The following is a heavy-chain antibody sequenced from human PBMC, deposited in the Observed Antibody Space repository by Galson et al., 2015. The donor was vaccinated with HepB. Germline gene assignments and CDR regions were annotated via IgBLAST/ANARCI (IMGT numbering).Heavy chain of an antibody. CDR3: AAESYSSGCCKYDY. CDR1: GYSSTSYV. J-gene: IGHJ4*02. Sequence: SVKVSCKASGYSSTSYVMHWVRQAPGQRLEWMGWINAGNGNTKYSQKFQGRVTITRDTSANIAYMELSSLRSEDTAVYYCAAESYSSGCCKYDYWGQGTLVTVSS. D-gene: IGHD6-25*01. V-gene: IGHV1-3*01. CDR2: INAGNGNT.